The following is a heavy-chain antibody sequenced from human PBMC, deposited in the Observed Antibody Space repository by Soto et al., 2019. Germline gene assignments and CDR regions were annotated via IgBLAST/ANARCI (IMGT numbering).Heavy chain of an antibody. CDR2: IYWDDDK. V-gene: IGHV2-5*02. J-gene: IGHJ4*02. Sequence: KKSGPTLVKPTQTLTLTCTFSGFSLSTSGVGVGWIRQPPGEALEWLALIYWDDDKRYSPSLKSRLTITKDTSKNQVVLTMTDMDPVDTATYFCAHRRNVELGPLRLFDYWGQGTQVTVSS. D-gene: IGHD2-15*01. CDR1: GFSLSTSGVG. CDR3: AHRRNVELGPLRLFDY.